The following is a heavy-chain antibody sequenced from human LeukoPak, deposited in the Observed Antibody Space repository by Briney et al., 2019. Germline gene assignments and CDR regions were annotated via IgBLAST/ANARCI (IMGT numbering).Heavy chain of an antibody. CDR1: GGSFSGYY. CDR3: ARARYLQQRQKYYDYMDV. CDR2: INHSGST. J-gene: IGHJ6*03. D-gene: IGHD6-13*01. Sequence: PSETLSLTCAVYGGSFSGYYWSWIRQPPGKGLEWIGEINHSGSTNYNPSLKSRVTISVDTSKNQFSLKLSSVTAADTAVYYCARARYLQQRQKYYDYMDVWGKGTTVTVSS. V-gene: IGHV4-34*01.